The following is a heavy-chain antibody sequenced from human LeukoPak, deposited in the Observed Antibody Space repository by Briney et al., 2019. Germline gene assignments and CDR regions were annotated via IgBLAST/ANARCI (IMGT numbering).Heavy chain of an antibody. CDR2: ISDSGSAT. D-gene: IGHD3-16*01. CDR3: ARGGNYGWNWFDP. V-gene: IGHV3-48*03. Sequence: GGSLRLSCAASGFTFSSYEMNWVRQAPGKGLEWVSYISDSGSATYYADSVKGRFTISRDNAKNSLYLQMNSLRAEDTAVYYCARGGNYGWNWFDPWGQGTLVTVSS. CDR1: GFTFSSYE. J-gene: IGHJ5*02.